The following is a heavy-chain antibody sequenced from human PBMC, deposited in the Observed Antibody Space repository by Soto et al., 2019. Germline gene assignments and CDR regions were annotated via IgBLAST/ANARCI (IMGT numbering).Heavy chain of an antibody. CDR3: ARRCGTYSPFYYYYGLDV. Sequence: GGSLRLSCAASGFTFSNVWMNWVRQAPGEGLEWVGRIKSQADGGTIVYATPVKGRFTISRDDSKNTLYLQMNSLTTEDTAVYYCARRCGTYSPFYYYYGLDVWGQGTTVTVSS. V-gene: IGHV3-15*07. CDR1: GFTFSNVW. J-gene: IGHJ6*02. CDR2: IKSQADGGTI. D-gene: IGHD1-26*01.